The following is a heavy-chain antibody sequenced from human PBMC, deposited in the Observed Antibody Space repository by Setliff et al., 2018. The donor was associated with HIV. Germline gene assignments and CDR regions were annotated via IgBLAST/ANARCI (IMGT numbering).Heavy chain of an antibody. V-gene: IGHV1-18*01. CDR2: ISVYNGNT. Sequence: ASVKVSCKASTYTFSSYVINWVRQAPGQGLEWMGRISVYNGNTIYAQKLQGRVIMTTDTSTSTAYMELRSLRSDDTAVYYCARVYCSGGSCFTFDYWGQGTLVTVSS. D-gene: IGHD2-15*01. J-gene: IGHJ4*02. CDR1: TYTFSSYV. CDR3: ARVYCSGGSCFTFDY.